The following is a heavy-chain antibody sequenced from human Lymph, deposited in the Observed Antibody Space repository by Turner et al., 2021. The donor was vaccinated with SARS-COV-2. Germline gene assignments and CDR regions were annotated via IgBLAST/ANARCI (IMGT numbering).Heavy chain of an antibody. J-gene: IGHJ6*02. Sequence: QVQLQQWGAGLLKPSETLSLTCAVYGGSFSGSYWSWIRQPPRKGLEWIGEVNHSGSTNYNPSLKSGVTISVDTSKNQFSLRLTSVTAADSAVYYCARVVIAVAGTYPIQVYYYYGMDVWGQGTTVTVSS. CDR1: GGSFSGSY. D-gene: IGHD6-19*01. V-gene: IGHV4-34*01. CDR2: VNHSGST. CDR3: ARVVIAVAGTYPIQVYYYYGMDV.